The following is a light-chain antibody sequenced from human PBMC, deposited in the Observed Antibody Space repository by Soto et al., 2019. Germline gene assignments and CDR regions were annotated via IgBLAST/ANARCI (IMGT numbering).Light chain of an antibody. V-gene: IGLV1-40*01. Sequence: QSVLTQPPSVSGAPGQRVTISCTGSSSNIGAGYDVHWYQQLPGTAPKLLIYGNNNRPSGVPDRFSGAKSDTSAAQAITGHQGEDEADYYCQSYDTTLSVVVFCGGTKLTVL. CDR3: QSYDTTLSVVV. CDR1: SSNIGAGYD. J-gene: IGLJ2*01. CDR2: GNN.